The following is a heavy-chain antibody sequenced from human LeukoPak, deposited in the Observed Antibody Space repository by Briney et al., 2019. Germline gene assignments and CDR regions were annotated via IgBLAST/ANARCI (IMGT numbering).Heavy chain of an antibody. D-gene: IGHD2-21*01. J-gene: IGHJ4*02. CDR3: ARAPVTSCRGAYCYPFDY. V-gene: IGHV3-30*03. CDR1: GFTFSSYG. CDR2: ISYDGSNK. Sequence: GGSLRLSCAASGFTFSSYGMHWVRQAPGKGLEWVAVISYDGSNKYYADSVKGRFTISRDNSKNTLYLQMNSLRAEDAAVYYCARAPVTSCRGAYCYPFDYWGQGTLVTVSS.